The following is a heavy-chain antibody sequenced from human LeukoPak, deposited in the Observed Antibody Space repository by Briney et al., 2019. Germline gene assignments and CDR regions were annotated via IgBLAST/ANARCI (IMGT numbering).Heavy chain of an antibody. CDR1: GFTFSSYW. D-gene: IGHD3-10*01. CDR2: IKRDGSEK. CDR3: ARARDYGSGRANAFDI. V-gene: IGHV3-7*05. J-gene: IGHJ3*02. Sequence: PGGSLRLSCAASGFTFSSYWMSWVRQAPGKGLEWVANIKRDGSEKYYVDSVKGRLTISRDNAETSLYLQMNSLRAEDTAVYHCARARDYGSGRANAFDIWGQGTMVTVSS.